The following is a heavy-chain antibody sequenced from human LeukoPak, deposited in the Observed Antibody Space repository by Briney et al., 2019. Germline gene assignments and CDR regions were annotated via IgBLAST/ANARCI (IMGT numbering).Heavy chain of an antibody. CDR2: IYTSGST. CDR1: GGSISSYY. V-gene: IGHV4-4*07. Sequence: SETLSLTCTVSGGSISSYYWSWIRQPAGKGLEWIGRIYTSGSTNYNPSLKSRVTMSVDTSKNQFSLKLSSVTAADTAVCYCARVGSVGAIGWFDPWGQGTLVTVSS. J-gene: IGHJ5*02. D-gene: IGHD1-26*01. CDR3: ARVGSVGAIGWFDP.